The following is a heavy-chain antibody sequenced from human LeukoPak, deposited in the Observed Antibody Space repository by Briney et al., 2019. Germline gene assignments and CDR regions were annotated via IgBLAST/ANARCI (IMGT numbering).Heavy chain of an antibody. D-gene: IGHD6-6*01. J-gene: IGHJ4*02. V-gene: IGHV3-66*01. CDR2: IYSGGST. CDR1: GVTVGNNY. Sequence: PGGSLRLSCAASGVTVGNNYMNWVRQAPGKGLEWVSLIYSGGSTHYADSVKGRFTISRDNSKNTLYLQMNSLRVDDTAVYCCARDPPAVAANTYGWGQGTLVTVSS. CDR3: ARDPPAVAANTYG.